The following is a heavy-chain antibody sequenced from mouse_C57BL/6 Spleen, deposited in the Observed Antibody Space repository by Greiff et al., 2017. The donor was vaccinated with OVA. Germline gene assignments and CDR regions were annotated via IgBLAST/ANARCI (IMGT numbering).Heavy chain of an antibody. CDR3: ANYDYEH. Sequence: DVKLQESGPGLVKPSQSLSLTCSVTGYSITSGYYWNWIRQFPGNKLEWMGYISYDGSNNYNPSLKNRISITRDTSKNQFFLKLNSVTTEDTATYYCANYDYEHWGQGTTLTVSS. D-gene: IGHD2-4*01. J-gene: IGHJ2*01. CDR1: GYSITSGYY. CDR2: ISYDGSN. V-gene: IGHV3-6*01.